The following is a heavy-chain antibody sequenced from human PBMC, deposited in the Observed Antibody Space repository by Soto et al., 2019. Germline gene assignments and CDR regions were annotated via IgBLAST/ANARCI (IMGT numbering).Heavy chain of an antibody. CDR3: ARAGLTTLEMATTF. V-gene: IGHV1-2*02. J-gene: IGHJ4*02. CDR2: INANSGGT. CDR1: GYTFTGYY. Sequence: GASVKVSCKASGYTFTGYYMHWMRQAPGQGLEWMGWINANSGGTKYEQKFQGRVTMTRDTSISTAYMELTRLTSDDTAIYYCARAGLTTLEMATTFWGQGNLVT. D-gene: IGHD1-1*01.